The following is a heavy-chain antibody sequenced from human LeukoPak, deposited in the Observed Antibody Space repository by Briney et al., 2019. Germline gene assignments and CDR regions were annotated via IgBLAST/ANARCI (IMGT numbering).Heavy chain of an antibody. CDR3: ARAPKYYFDSSASWYFDI. D-gene: IGHD3-22*01. V-gene: IGHV4-4*02. CDR1: GAFIDSNNW. Sequence: SGTLSLTCAVSGAFIDSNNWWSWVRQTPGKGLEWIAEIFHSGSTNYNPSLKSRVTISLDESKNQFFLKLSSVTAADTAVYYCARAPKYYFDSSASWYFDIWGLGTLVAVSS. CDR2: IFHSGST. J-gene: IGHJ2*01.